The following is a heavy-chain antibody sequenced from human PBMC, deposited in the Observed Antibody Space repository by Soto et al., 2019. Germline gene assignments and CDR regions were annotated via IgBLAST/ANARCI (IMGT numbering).Heavy chain of an antibody. D-gene: IGHD3-10*01. CDR3: AIRMVRGVIAAFDI. Sequence: GGSLRLSCAASGFTFSSYAMHWVRQAPGKGLEWVAVISYDGSNKYYADSVKGRFTISRDNSKNTPYLQMNSLRAEDTAVYYCAIRMVRGVIAAFDIWGQGTMVTVSS. V-gene: IGHV3-30-3*01. CDR2: ISYDGSNK. CDR1: GFTFSSYA. J-gene: IGHJ3*02.